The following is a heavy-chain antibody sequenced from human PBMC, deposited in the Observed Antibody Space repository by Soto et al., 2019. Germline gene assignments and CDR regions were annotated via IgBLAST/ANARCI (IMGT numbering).Heavy chain of an antibody. Sequence: LTISFKGSGYRFSTFWIGWVRQMPGKVLEWVAIIYPDQSRAMYSPAFQGQVTISADKSISTAYLQWNSLKASDTAIYYCARRHYDILPGKRYHLDFWGPGTLVTVSS. D-gene: IGHD3-9*01. CDR1: GYRFSTFW. CDR3: ARRHYDILPGKRYHLDF. CDR2: IYPDQSRA. V-gene: IGHV5-51*01. J-gene: IGHJ4*02.